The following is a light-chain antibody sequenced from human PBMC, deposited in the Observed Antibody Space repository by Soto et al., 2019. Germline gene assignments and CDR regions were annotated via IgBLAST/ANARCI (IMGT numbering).Light chain of an antibody. CDR1: QSVFNNN. Sequence: EIVLTQSPGTLSLSPGERATLSCRASQSVFNNNLAWYQQKPGQAPRLLMFGASSRATGIPDRFSGSGSGTEFTLTNRRLEPEDFAIYHCQQYGGSPRTFGQGTKLEIK. V-gene: IGKV3-20*01. CDR2: GAS. CDR3: QQYGGSPRT. J-gene: IGKJ2*01.